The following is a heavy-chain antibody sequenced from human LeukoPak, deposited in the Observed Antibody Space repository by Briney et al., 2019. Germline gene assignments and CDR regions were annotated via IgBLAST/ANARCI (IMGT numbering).Heavy chain of an antibody. Sequence: GGSLRLSCAVSGLTLSTYWMNWVRQAPGKGLEWVANINPDGGEERYVDSVKGRFVISRDNAKNSLYLQMNSLRAEDTAVYYCAIWGADQNYWGQGTLVTVSS. CDR2: INPDGGEE. J-gene: IGHJ4*02. CDR1: GLTLSTYW. D-gene: IGHD3-16*01. CDR3: AIWGADQNY. V-gene: IGHV3-7*02.